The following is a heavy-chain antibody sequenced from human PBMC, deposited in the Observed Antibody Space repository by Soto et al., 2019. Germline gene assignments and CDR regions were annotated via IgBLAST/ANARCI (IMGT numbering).Heavy chain of an antibody. CDR3: ASTYYYDSSGYRTSDAFDI. CDR1: GVSFSGYC. V-gene: IGHV4-34*01. Sequence: PSETLSLTCAASGVSFSGYCWSWIRQPPGKGLEWIGEINHSGSTNYTPSLKSRVTISVDTSKNQFSLKLSSVTAADTAVYYCASTYYYDSSGYRTSDAFDIWGQGTMVTVSS. CDR2: INHSGST. D-gene: IGHD3-22*01. J-gene: IGHJ3*02.